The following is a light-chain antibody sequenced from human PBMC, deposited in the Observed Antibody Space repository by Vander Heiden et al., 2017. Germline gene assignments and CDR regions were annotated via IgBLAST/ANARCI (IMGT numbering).Light chain of an antibody. CDR3: QQRSNWPLT. Sequence: EIVLTQPPATLSLSPGERATLSCRASQSVSSYLAWYQQKPGQAPRLLIYDASNRATGIPARFSGSGSGTDFTLTISSLEPEDSAVYYCQQRSNWPLTFGGGTKVEIK. V-gene: IGKV3-11*01. J-gene: IGKJ4*01. CDR2: DAS. CDR1: QSVSSY.